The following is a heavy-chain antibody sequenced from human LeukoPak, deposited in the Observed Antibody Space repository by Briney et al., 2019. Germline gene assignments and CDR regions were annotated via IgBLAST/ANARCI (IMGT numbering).Heavy chain of an antibody. D-gene: IGHD5-18*01. CDR2: ISAYNGNT. Sequence: GASVKVSCKASGYTFTSYGISWVRQAPGQGLEWMGWISAYNGNTNYAQKLQGRVTMTTDTSTSTAYMELRSLRSDDTAVYYCARLPAMVSYYYMDVWGKGTTVTVSS. CDR1: GYTFTSYG. CDR3: ARLPAMVSYYYMDV. J-gene: IGHJ6*03. V-gene: IGHV1-18*01.